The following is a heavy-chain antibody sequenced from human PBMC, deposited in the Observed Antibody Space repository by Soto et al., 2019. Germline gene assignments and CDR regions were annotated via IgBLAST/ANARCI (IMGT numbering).Heavy chain of an antibody. D-gene: IGHD6-13*01. CDR2: ISGSGGST. Sequence: GGSLRLSCAASGFTFSSYAMSWVRQAPGKGLEWVSAISGSGGSTYYADSVKGRFTISRDNSKNTLYLQMNSLRAEDTAVYYCAKVLGSGSVAYSSSWYLDYWGQGTLVTVSS. CDR1: GFTFSSYA. V-gene: IGHV3-23*01. J-gene: IGHJ4*02. CDR3: AKVLGSGSVAYSSSWYLDY.